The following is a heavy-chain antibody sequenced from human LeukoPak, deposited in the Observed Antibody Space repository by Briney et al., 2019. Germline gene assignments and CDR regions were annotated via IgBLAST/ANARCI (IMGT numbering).Heavy chain of an antibody. CDR1: GGSINNGGYY. CDR3: ARDAYQWLADAFDI. V-gene: IGHV4-30-2*01. Sequence: PSETLSLTCTVSGGSINNGGYYWSWIRQPPGRGLEWIGYIYHSGGTYYNPSLKSRVTISVDRSKNQFSLKVSSVTAADTAVYYCARDAYQWLADAFDIWGQGIMVTVSS. D-gene: IGHD6-19*01. CDR2: IYHSGGT. J-gene: IGHJ3*02.